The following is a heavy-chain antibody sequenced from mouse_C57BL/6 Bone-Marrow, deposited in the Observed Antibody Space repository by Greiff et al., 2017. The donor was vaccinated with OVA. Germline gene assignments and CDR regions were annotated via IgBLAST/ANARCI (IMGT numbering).Heavy chain of an antibody. V-gene: IGHV1-81*01. D-gene: IGHD1-1*01. J-gene: IGHJ1*03. CDR2: IYPRSGNT. Sequence: QVQLQQSGAELARPGASVKLSCKASGYTFTSYGISWVKQRTGQGLEWIGEIYPRSGNTYYNEKFKGKATLTADKSSSTAYMELRSLTSEDSSVYFCANYGSSYDWDFDVWGTGTTVTVSS. CDR1: GYTFTSYG. CDR3: ANYGSSYDWDFDV.